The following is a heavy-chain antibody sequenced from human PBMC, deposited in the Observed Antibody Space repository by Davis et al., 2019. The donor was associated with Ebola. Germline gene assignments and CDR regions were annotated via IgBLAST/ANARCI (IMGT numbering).Heavy chain of an antibody. V-gene: IGHV3-11*04. D-gene: IGHD3-10*01. CDR1: GFTFSDYY. J-gene: IGHJ4*02. CDR3: ARLGVRGVIHTDY. CDR2: ISSSSSTI. Sequence: PGGSLRLSCAASGFTFSDYYMSWIRQAPGKGLEWVSYISSSSSTIYYADSVKGRFTISRDNAKNTLYLQMNSLRAEDTAVYYCARLGVRGVIHTDYWGQGTLVTVSS.